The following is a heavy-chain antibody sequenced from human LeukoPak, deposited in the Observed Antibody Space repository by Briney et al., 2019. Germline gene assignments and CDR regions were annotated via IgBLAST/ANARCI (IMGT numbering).Heavy chain of an antibody. CDR3: ARAPRYFPLDY. Sequence: SETLSLTCTVSGGSISSYYWSWIRQPPGKGLEWIGYIYYSGSTNYNPSLKSRVTISVDTSKNQFSLKLSSVTAADTAVYYCARAPRYFPLDYWGQGTLVIVSS. CDR1: GGSISSYY. V-gene: IGHV4-59*01. D-gene: IGHD3-9*01. J-gene: IGHJ4*02. CDR2: IYYSGST.